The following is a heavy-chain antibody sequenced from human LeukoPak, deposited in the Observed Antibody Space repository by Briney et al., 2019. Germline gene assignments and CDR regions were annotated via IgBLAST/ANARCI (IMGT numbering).Heavy chain of an antibody. CDR1: GYTFTGYY. D-gene: IGHD6-6*01. CDR3: ARAGVYSSSPLDY. J-gene: IGHJ4*02. Sequence: GASVTVSCKASGYTFTGYYMHWVRQAPGQGLEWMGWINPNSGGTNYAQKFQGRVTMTRDTSISTAYMELSRLRSDDTAVYYCARAGVYSSSPLDYWAREPWSPSPQ. CDR2: INPNSGGT. V-gene: IGHV1-2*02.